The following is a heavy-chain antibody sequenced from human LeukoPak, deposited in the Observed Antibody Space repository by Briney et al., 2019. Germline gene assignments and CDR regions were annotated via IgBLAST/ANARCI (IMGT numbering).Heavy chain of an antibody. Sequence: PSETLSLTCTVSGGSISSYYWSWIRQPAGKGLEWIGRIYTSGSTNYNPSLKSRVTMSVDTSKNQFSLKLSSVTAADTAVYYCARGDGSGTDPYYYYDMDVWGKGTTVTVSS. CDR1: GGSISSYY. V-gene: IGHV4-4*07. D-gene: IGHD3-10*01. J-gene: IGHJ6*03. CDR3: ARGDGSGTDPYYYYDMDV. CDR2: IYTSGST.